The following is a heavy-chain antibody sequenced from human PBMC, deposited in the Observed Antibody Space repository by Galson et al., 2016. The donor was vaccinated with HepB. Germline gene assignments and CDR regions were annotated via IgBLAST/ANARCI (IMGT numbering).Heavy chain of an antibody. CDR3: AKEDPSNVWGSYRYLNYFDY. CDR1: GFTFSNYA. CDR2: ICGSGTCT. J-gene: IGHJ4*02. D-gene: IGHD3-16*02. V-gene: IGHV3-23*01. Sequence: SLRLSCAASGFTFSNYAMSWVRQAPGKGLAWVSGICGSGTCTYFADSVKGRFTISRDNSKNTLYLQMNSLRAEDTAVYYCAKEDPSNVWGSYRYLNYFDYWGQGTLITVSS.